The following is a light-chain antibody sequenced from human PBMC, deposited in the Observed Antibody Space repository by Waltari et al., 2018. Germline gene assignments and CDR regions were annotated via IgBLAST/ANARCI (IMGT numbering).Light chain of an antibody. J-gene: IGLJ1*01. CDR3: CSYAGRGTYV. Sequence: QSALTQPASVSGTPGQSITISCSGTTSDVGSYDLVSWYHQHPGKAPKLLICEVFKRPPDTSSRFSGAKSGSTASLTISGLQPEDEADYYCCSYAGRGTYVFGSGTKVTVL. V-gene: IGLV2-23*02. CDR2: EVF. CDR1: TSDVGSYDL.